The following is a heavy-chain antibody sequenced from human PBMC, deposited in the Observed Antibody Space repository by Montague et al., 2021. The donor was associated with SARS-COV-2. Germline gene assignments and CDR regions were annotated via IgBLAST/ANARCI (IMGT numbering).Heavy chain of an antibody. CDR1: GGSISSSNW. CDR2: IYHSGRT. V-gene: IGHV4-4*02. D-gene: IGHD6-25*01. CDR3: ARDSQRSHFDY. Sequence: SETLSLTCAVSGGSISSSNWWSWVRQPPGKGLEWIGEIYHSGRTNYNPSLKSRVTISVDRSNNQFSLELSSVTAADTAIYYCARDSQRSHFDYWGQGILVTVSS. J-gene: IGHJ4*02.